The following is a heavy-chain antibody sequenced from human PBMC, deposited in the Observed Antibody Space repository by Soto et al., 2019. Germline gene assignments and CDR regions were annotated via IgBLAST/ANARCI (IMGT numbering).Heavy chain of an antibody. J-gene: IGHJ6*02. Sequence: EVQLVESGGGLVQPGGSLRLSCAASGFTFSSYSMNWVRQAPGKGLQWISYISSSSNTIYYADSVKGRFTISRDYAKNSLYLRMNSLTNGDAAVYYGVRGVTGDQPYIWYGMDVWGQGTTVTVSS. D-gene: IGHD7-27*01. CDR1: GFTFSSYS. CDR3: VRGVTGDQPYIWYGMDV. CDR2: ISSSSNTI. V-gene: IGHV3-48*02.